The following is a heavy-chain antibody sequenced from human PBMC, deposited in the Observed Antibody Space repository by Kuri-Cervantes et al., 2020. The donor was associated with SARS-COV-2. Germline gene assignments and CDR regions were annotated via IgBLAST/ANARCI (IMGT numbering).Heavy chain of an antibody. CDR2: SNAGNGNT. CDR1: GYTFTSYA. CDR3: ATITGTTWADWFDP. J-gene: IGHJ5*02. V-gene: IGHV1-3*02. D-gene: IGHD1-7*01. Sequence: ASVKVSCKASGYTFTSYAMHWVRQAPGQRLEWMGWSNAGNGNTKYSQEFQGRVTMTEDTSTDTAYMELSSLRSEDTAVYYCATITGTTWADWFDPWGQGTLVTVSS.